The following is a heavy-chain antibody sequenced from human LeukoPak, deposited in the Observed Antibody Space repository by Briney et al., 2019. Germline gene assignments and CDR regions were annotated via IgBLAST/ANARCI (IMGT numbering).Heavy chain of an antibody. J-gene: IGHJ6*03. V-gene: IGHV3-23*01. CDR1: GFTFSSYG. Sequence: GGFLRLSCAASGFTFSSYGMSWVRQPPGKGLEWVSAISGSGGSTYYADSVKGRFTISRDNSKNTLYLQMNSLRAEDTAVYYCAKGKFNYYYYYMDVWGKGTTVTVSS. CDR2: ISGSGGST. CDR3: AKGKFNYYYYYMDV.